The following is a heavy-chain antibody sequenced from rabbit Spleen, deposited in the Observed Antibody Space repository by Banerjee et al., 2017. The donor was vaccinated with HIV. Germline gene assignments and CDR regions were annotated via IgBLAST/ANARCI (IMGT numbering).Heavy chain of an antibody. J-gene: IGHJ4*01. D-gene: IGHD4-1*01. Sequence: QEQLEESGGGLVQPEGSLTLTCTASGFSFSSRYYMCWVRQAPGKGLEWIGYIYSAIGYTYYASWAKGRFTISKTSSTTVTLQMTSLTVADTATYFCARVSETSGWGEDLWGPGTLVTVS. CDR2: IYSAIGYT. CDR1: GFSFSSRYY. V-gene: IGHV1S45*01. CDR3: ARVSETSGWGEDL.